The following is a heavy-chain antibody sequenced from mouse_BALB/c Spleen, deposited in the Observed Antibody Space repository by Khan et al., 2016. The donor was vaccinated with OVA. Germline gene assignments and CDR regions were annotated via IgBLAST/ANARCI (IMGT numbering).Heavy chain of an antibody. CDR2: IWSAGSP. V-gene: IGHV2-2*02. Sequence: QVQLKQSGPGLVQPSQSLSITCTVTGFSLNNYSIHWVRQSPGKGLEWLGVIWSAGSPDYNAAFISRLTINKDNYRSQAFFKMNSLPPNDTDIYYCARRGNVYCRGALFAYLGQGTLVTVSA. D-gene: IGHD2-3*01. J-gene: IGHJ3*01. CDR1: GFSLNNYS. CDR3: ARRGNVYCRGALFAY.